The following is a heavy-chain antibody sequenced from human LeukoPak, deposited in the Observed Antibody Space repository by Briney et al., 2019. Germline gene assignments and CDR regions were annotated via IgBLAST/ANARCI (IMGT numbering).Heavy chain of an antibody. Sequence: GRSLRLSCAASGFTFDDYAMHWVRQAPGKGLEWVSAISGNSGYIGYADSVKGRFTISRDNAKNSLYLQMNSLRAEDTAVYYCARDLRGAGSYWGYYYYGMDVWGQGTTVTVSS. CDR2: ISGNSGYI. J-gene: IGHJ6*02. V-gene: IGHV3-9*01. CDR3: ARDLRGAGSYWGYYYYGMDV. D-gene: IGHD3-10*01. CDR1: GFTFDDYA.